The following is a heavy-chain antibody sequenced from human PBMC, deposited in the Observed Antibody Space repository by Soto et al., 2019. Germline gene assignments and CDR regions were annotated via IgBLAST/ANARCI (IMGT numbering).Heavy chain of an antibody. CDR1: VASISGYY. V-gene: IGHV4-34*01. D-gene: IGHD3-10*01. CDR3: ARSAWFKSLRADLGY. J-gene: IGHJ4*02. CDR2: IDHSVST. Sequence: PSETLSLTCTVSVASISGYYWAWIRQPPGKGLEWIGEIDHSVSTNYSPSLKTRVTMSIDKSKSQVSLQLTSRTAGDTATYFWARSAWFKSLRADLGYWGQGSMVTVSS.